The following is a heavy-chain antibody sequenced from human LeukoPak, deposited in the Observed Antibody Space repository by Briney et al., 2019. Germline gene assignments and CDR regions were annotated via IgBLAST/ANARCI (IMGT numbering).Heavy chain of an antibody. CDR2: IYYSGST. Sequence: PSETLSLTCTVSGGSISSSSYYWGWIRQPPGKGLEWIGSIYYSGSTYYNPSLKSRVTISVDTSKNQFSLKLSSVTAADTAVYYCARDRDTMVRGVIINNWFDPWGQGTLVTVSS. D-gene: IGHD3-10*01. CDR1: GGSISSSSYY. CDR3: ARDRDTMVRGVIINNWFDP. V-gene: IGHV4-39*07. J-gene: IGHJ5*02.